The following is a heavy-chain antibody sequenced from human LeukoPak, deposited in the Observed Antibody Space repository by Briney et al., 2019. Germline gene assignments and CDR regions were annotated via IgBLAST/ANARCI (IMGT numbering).Heavy chain of an antibody. CDR1: GFTFSNYG. V-gene: IGHV3-30*18. CDR2: ISYDGSNK. J-gene: IGHJ5*02. Sequence: GRSLRLSCAASGFTFSNYGMHWVRQAPGKGLEWVAVISYDGSNKYYADSVKGRFTISRDNSKNTLYLQMNSLRAEDTAVYYCAKDPAALRSNPFNWFDPWDQGTLVTVSS. CDR3: AKDPAALRSNPFNWFDP. D-gene: IGHD1-26*01.